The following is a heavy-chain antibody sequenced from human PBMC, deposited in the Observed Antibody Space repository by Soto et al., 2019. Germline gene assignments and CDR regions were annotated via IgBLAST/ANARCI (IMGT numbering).Heavy chain of an antibody. J-gene: IGHJ6*02. Sequence: LRLSCAASGFTFSSYGMHWVRQAPGKGLEWVAVISYDGSNKYYADSVKGRFTISRDNSKNTLYLQMNSLRAEDTAVYYCAKGKYYYGMDVWGQGTTVTVSS. CDR2: ISYDGSNK. CDR3: AKGKYYYGMDV. CDR1: GFTFSSYG. V-gene: IGHV3-30*18.